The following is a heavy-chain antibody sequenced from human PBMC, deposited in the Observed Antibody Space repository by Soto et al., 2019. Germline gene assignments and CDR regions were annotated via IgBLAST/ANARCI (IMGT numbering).Heavy chain of an antibody. CDR2: IYYSGRT. J-gene: IGHJ4*02. CDR1: GGSINNAGYY. V-gene: IGHV4-31*03. CDR3: ASVQTLFGTITVFDY. Sequence: SETLSLTCNVSGGSINNAGYYWSWIRQHPGKGLEWIGYIYYSGRTYYNPSLKSRVTISIDTSKTQFSLKLSSVTAADTAVYYCASVQTLFGTITVFDYWGQGTMVTVSS. D-gene: IGHD3-3*01.